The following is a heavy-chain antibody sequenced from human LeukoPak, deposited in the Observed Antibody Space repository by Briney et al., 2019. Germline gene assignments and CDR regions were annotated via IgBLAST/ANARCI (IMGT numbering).Heavy chain of an antibody. J-gene: IGHJ4*02. Sequence: PGGSLRLSGAASGFTFSSYWMSWVRQAPGKGLEWVANTKQDRSEKYYVDSVKGPFTISRDNAKNSLYLQMNSLRAEDTAVYYCARVPSRRFGRSSWYWYFDYWGQGTLVTVSS. D-gene: IGHD6-13*01. CDR3: ARVPSRRFGRSSWYWYFDY. CDR2: TKQDRSEK. V-gene: IGHV3-7*01. CDR1: GFTFSSYW.